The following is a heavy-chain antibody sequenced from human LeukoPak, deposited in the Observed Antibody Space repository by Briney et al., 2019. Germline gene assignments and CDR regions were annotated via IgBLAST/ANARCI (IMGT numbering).Heavy chain of an antibody. CDR2: ISGSGYST. CDR3: AQWSRYFDY. D-gene: IGHD1-26*01. V-gene: IGHV3-23*01. CDR1: GFTFNNYA. Sequence: GGSLRLSCVASGFTFNNYAMTWVRQAPGKGLEWVSAISGSGYSTYYADSVKGRFTISRDNSKNTLYLQMNSLRAEDTALYYCAQWSRYFDYWGQGTLVTVSS. J-gene: IGHJ4*02.